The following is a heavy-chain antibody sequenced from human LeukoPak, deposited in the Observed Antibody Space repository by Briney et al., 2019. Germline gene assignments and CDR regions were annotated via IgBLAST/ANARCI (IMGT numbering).Heavy chain of an antibody. CDR1: GYSFTSYY. V-gene: IGHV1-46*03. D-gene: IGHD4-17*01. CDR3: ARWSAVPLDY. J-gene: IGHJ4*02. Sequence: ASVKVSCKASGYSFTSYYMHWVRQAPGQGLEWMGIINPSGGSTSYAQKFQGRVTMTRDTSTSTVYMGLTNLRSADTAVYYCARWSAVPLDYWGQGTLVTVSS. CDR2: INPSGGST.